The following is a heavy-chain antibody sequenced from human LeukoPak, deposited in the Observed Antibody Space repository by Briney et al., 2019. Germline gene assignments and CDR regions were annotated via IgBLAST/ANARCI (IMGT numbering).Heavy chain of an antibody. J-gene: IGHJ6*03. V-gene: IGHV3-64*01. CDR3: ARDFPYYYDSSGFPGDYYYYYYMDV. D-gene: IGHD3-22*01. Sequence: GGPLRLSCAASGFTFSSYAMHWFRQAPEKGLEYVSAISSNGGSTYYANSVKGRFTISRDNSKNTLYLQMGSLRAEDMAVYYCARDFPYYYDSSGFPGDYYYYYYMDVWGKGTTVTVSS. CDR1: GFTFSSYA. CDR2: ISSNGGST.